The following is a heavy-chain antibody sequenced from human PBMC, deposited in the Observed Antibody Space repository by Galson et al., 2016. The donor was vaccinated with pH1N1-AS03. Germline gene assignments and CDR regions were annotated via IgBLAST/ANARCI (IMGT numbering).Heavy chain of an antibody. Sequence: SVKVSCKASGYIFTGFFVHWVRQAPGQGLEWMGWIDPNSGVTNYAQKFQAWVTMTRDTSSTTAYMEVSGRKSYDTAVYYCARDPRGPCTSTTCATAYYFGMDVWGQGTTVIVSS. CDR1: GYIFTGFF. CDR2: IDPNSGVT. J-gene: IGHJ6*02. CDR3: ARDPRGPCTSTTCATAYYFGMDV. D-gene: IGHD2/OR15-2a*01. V-gene: IGHV1-2*04.